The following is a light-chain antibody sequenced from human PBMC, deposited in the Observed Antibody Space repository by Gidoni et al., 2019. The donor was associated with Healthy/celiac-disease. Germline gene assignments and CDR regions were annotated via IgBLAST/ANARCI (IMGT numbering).Light chain of an antibody. V-gene: IGKV3-11*01. J-gene: IGKJ4*01. CDR2: DAS. CDR1: QSVSRY. Sequence: EILSPHTPATLSLSPAERATLSCRASQSVSRYFDWYQNKPTQAPRLLCYDASTRATGIPARCSGSGAGTDFTLTISSLETEDFAVYYCQQSSNWPITFGGGTKVEIK. CDR3: QQSSNWPIT.